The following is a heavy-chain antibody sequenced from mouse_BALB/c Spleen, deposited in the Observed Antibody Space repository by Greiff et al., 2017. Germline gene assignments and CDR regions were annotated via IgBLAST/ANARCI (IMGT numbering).Heavy chain of an antibody. D-gene: IGHD2-4*01. V-gene: IGHV5-17*02. CDR3: ARYDYDGTFSFAY. CDR1: GFTFSSFG. J-gene: IGHJ3*01. Sequence: EVNVVESGGGLVQPGGSRKLSCAASGFTFSSFGMHWVRQAPEKGLEWVAYISSGSSTIYYADTVKGRFTISRDNPKNTLFLQMTSLRSEDTAMYYCARYDYDGTFSFAYWGQGTLVTVSA. CDR2: ISSGSSTI.